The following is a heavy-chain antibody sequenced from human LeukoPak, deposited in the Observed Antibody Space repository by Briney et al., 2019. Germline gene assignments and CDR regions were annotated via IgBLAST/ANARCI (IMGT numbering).Heavy chain of an antibody. CDR2: IYTSGST. CDR1: GGSISRYY. D-gene: IGHD5-12*01. J-gene: IGHJ4*02. Sequence: SETLSLTCTVSGGSISRYYWSWIRQPAGKGLEWIGRIYTSGSTNYNPSLKSRVAMSVDTSKNQCSLKLSSVTAADTAVYYCARVKWLRSGGLFDYWGQGNLVTVSS. CDR3: ARVKWLRSGGLFDY. V-gene: IGHV4-4*07.